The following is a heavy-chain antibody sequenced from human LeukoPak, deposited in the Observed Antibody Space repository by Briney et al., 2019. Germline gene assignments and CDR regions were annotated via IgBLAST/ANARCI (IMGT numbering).Heavy chain of an antibody. CDR3: ARTLPTGTAAGTVDY. CDR1: GGSISSGSYY. V-gene: IGHV4-61*02. J-gene: IGHJ4*02. Sequence: PSQTLSLTCTVSGGSISSGSYYWSWIRQPAGKGLEWIGRIYTSGSTNYNPSLKSRVTISVDTSKNQCSLKLSSVTAADTAVYYCARTLPTGTAAGTVDYWGQGTLVTVSS. CDR2: IYTSGST. D-gene: IGHD6-13*01.